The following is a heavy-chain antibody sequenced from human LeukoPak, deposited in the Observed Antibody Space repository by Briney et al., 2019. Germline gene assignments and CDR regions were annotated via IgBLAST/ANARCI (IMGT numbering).Heavy chain of an antibody. CDR3: VVTKGVMTTVTTDY. CDR2: IYYSGST. CDR1: GGSISSSSYY. V-gene: IGHV4-39*01. D-gene: IGHD4-11*01. Sequence: KTSETLSLTCTVSGGSISSSSYYWGWIRQPPGKGLEWIGSIYYSGSTYYNPSLKSRVTISVDTSKNQFSLKLSSVTAADTAVYYCVVTKGVMTTVTTDYWGQGTLVTVSS. J-gene: IGHJ4*02.